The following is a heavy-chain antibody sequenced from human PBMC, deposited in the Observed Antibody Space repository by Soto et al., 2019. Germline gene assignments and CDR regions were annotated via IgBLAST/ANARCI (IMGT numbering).Heavy chain of an antibody. CDR1: GFTFSSYA. J-gene: IGHJ4*02. D-gene: IGHD3-10*01. CDR3: AKVRRCVELRSLY. Sequence: EVQLLESGGGLVQPGGSLRLSCAASGFTFSSYAMSWVRQAPGKGLEWVSAIGVSGDTTYYADSVKGRFTISRDNSKNTLYLQMGSLRAEETAVYYCAKVRRCVELRSLYWGQGTLVTVSS. CDR2: IGVSGDTT. V-gene: IGHV3-23*01.